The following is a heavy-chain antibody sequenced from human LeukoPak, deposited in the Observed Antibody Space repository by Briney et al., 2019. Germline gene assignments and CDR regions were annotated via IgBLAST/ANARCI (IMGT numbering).Heavy chain of an antibody. J-gene: IGHJ3*02. V-gene: IGHV4-39*01. CDR3: ARHRAAHDAFDI. CDR1: GGSISSSSYY. Sequence: SETLSLTCTVSGGSISSSSYYWGWIRQPPGKGLEWIGSIYYSGSTYYNPSLKSRVTISVDTSKNQFSLKLSSVTAADTAVYYCARHRAAHDAFDIWGQGAMVTVSS. CDR2: IYYSGST. D-gene: IGHD6-13*01.